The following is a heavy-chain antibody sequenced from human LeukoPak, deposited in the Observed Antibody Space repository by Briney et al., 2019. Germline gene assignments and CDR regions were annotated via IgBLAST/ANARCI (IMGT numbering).Heavy chain of an antibody. CDR1: GFTFSSYS. J-gene: IGHJ4*02. CDR3: ARVLGYSYGFDY. V-gene: IGHV3-21*01. CDR2: ISSSSSYI. D-gene: IGHD5-18*01. Sequence: GGSLRLSCAASGFTFSSYSMNRVRQAPGKGLEWVSSISSSSSYIYYADSVKGRFTISRDNAKNSLYLQMNSLRAEDTAVYYCARVLGYSYGFDYWGQGTLVTVSS.